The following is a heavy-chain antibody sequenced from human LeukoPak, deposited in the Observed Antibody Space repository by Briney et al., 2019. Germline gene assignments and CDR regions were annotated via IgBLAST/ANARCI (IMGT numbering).Heavy chain of an antibody. Sequence: PGGSLRLSCAASGFTFSSYAMSWVRQAPGKGLEWVSAISGSGGSTYYADSVKGRFTISRDDAKNSLYLQMSSLRVEDTAVYYCARGLYYYGSGNYVPGFPDYWGQGTLVTVSS. J-gene: IGHJ4*02. V-gene: IGHV3-23*01. CDR2: ISGSGGST. CDR1: GFTFSSYA. D-gene: IGHD3-10*01. CDR3: ARGLYYYGSGNYVPGFPDY.